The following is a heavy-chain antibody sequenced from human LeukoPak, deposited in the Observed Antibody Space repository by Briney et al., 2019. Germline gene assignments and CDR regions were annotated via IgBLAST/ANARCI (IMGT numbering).Heavy chain of an antibody. D-gene: IGHD2-15*01. J-gene: IGHJ5*02. CDR3: ARGGLAAFSDP. V-gene: IGHV3-74*01. CDR2: INSDGSST. CDR1: GFTFSSYW. Sequence: HPGGSLRLSCAASGFTFSSYWMHWVRQAPGKGLVWVSRINSDGSSTSYADSVKGRFTISRDNSKNTLYLQMNSLRAEDTAVYYCARGGLAAFSDPWGQGTLVTVSS.